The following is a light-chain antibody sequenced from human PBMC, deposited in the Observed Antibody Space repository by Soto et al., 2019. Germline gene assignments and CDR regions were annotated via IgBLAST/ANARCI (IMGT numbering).Light chain of an antibody. CDR1: QAIRND. Sequence: QVTQSPSSLSASVGDRVTITCRASQAIRNDLGWYQRKPGKAPKLLIYAASTLQSGVPSKFSGSGFGTDFTLTISSLQPEDFATYYCQHDFNYFSVGQGTRLDIK. V-gene: IGKV1-6*01. CDR2: AAS. J-gene: IGKJ5*01. CDR3: QHDFNYFS.